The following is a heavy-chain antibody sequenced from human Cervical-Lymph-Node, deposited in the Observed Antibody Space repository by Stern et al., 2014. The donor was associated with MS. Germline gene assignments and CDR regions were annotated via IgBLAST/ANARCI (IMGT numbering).Heavy chain of an antibody. CDR3: AKGGIYCSGGSCFGDWFDP. CDR2: ISGSGGST. V-gene: IGHV3-23*04. J-gene: IGHJ5*02. Sequence: EVQLVESGGGLVQPGGSLRLSCAASGFTFSSYAMRWVRQAPGQGLEWVSAISGSGGSTYYADSVKGRFTISRDKSKNTLYLQMNSLRAEDTAVYYGAKGGIYCSGGSCFGDWFDPWGQGTLVTVSS. D-gene: IGHD2-15*01. CDR1: GFTFSSYA.